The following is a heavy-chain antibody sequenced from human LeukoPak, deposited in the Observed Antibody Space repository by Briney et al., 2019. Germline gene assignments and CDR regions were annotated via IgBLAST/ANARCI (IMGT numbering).Heavy chain of an antibody. CDR3: ARGYSYGYSPNSYYFDY. J-gene: IGHJ4*02. CDR1: GGSFSGYY. D-gene: IGHD5-18*01. Sequence: SETLSLTCAVYGGSFSGYYWSWIRQPPGKGLEWIGEINHSGSTNYNPSLKSRVTISVDTSKNQFSLKLSSVTAADTAVYYCARGYSYGYSPNSYYFDYWGQGTLVTVSS. V-gene: IGHV4-34*01. CDR2: INHSGST.